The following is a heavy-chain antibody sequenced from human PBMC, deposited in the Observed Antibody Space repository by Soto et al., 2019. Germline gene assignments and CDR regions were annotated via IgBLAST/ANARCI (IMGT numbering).Heavy chain of an antibody. CDR2: IHPSSVHP. D-gene: IGHD3-16*01. CDR1: GYSFISYD. Sequence: QVQLVQSGAEVKKPGASVKVSCKAFGYSFISYDITWVRQATGQGLEWMGWIHPSSVHPGYAQKFQGRVTMTWNTSISTAYMELSGLRSEDTAVYYCARAAGGVLDPWGQGTLVTVSS. J-gene: IGHJ5*02. V-gene: IGHV1-8*01. CDR3: ARAAGGVLDP.